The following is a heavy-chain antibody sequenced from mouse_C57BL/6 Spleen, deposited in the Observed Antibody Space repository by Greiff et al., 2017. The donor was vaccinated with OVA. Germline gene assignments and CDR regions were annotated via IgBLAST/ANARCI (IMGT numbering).Heavy chain of an antibody. J-gene: IGHJ4*01. D-gene: IGHD2-4*01. V-gene: IGHV7-3*01. CDR3: ASSIYYDIYAMDY. Sequence: EVQRVESGGGLVQPGGSLSLSCAASGFTFTDYYMSWVRQPPGKALEWLGFIRNKANGYTTEYSASVKGRFTISRDNSQSILYLQMNALRAEDSATYYCASSIYYDIYAMDYWGQGTSVTVSS. CDR1: GFTFTDYY. CDR2: IRNKANGYTT.